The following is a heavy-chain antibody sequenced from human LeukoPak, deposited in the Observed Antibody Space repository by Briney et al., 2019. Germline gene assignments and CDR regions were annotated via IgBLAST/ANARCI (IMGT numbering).Heavy chain of an antibody. CDR3: ARELITKADAFDI. Sequence: SETLSLTCTVSGGSISSYYWNWIRQPAGKGLEWIGRFYARGNTNYNPSLKSRVTMSVDTSKNQLSLKLTSVTAADTAVYYCARELITKADAFDIWGQGTMVTVSS. J-gene: IGHJ3*02. CDR2: FYARGNT. V-gene: IGHV4-4*07. D-gene: IGHD1-20*01. CDR1: GGSISSYY.